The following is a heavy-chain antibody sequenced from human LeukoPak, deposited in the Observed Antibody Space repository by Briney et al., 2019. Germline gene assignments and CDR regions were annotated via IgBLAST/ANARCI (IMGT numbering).Heavy chain of an antibody. Sequence: PGGSLRLSCAASGFTFSSYEMNWVRQAPGKGLEWISYVSSSGGTIYHADSVKGRFTISRDNAKNSLYLQMNSLRAEDTAVYYCARMRPELDYWGQGTLVTVPS. J-gene: IGHJ4*02. V-gene: IGHV3-48*03. CDR2: VSSSGGTI. CDR1: GFTFSSYE. CDR3: ARMRPELDY. D-gene: IGHD6-6*01.